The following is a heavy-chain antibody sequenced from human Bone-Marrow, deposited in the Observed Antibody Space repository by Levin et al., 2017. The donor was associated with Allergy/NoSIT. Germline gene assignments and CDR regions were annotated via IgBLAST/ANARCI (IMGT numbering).Heavy chain of an antibody. J-gene: IGHJ5*02. V-gene: IGHV3-9*01. CDR1: GFTFGDHA. CDR3: AKDNDYVWGNSRPNWFDP. CDR2: ISWNSIDI. Sequence: SLKISCAASGFTFGDHAMHWVRQIPGKGLEWVSAISWNSIDIGYADSVQGRFTISRDNAKNYLYLQMNDLRVEDTAVYHCAKDNDYVWGNSRPNWFDPWGQGTLVTVSS. D-gene: IGHD3-16*02.